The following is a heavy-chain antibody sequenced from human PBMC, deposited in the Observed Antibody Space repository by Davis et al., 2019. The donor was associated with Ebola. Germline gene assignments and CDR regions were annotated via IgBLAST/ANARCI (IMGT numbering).Heavy chain of an antibody. D-gene: IGHD2/OR15-2a*01. J-gene: IGHJ6*02. CDR1: GFTFRSDW. Sequence: PGGSLRLSCAASGFTFRSDWMHWVRQAPGKGLVWVSRINSDGSATSYAESVKGRFTVSRDNAKNTLYLQMNSLRAEDTAVYYCASTFWDYGMDVWGQGTTVTVSS. CDR3: ASTFWDYGMDV. V-gene: IGHV3-74*01. CDR2: INSDGSAT.